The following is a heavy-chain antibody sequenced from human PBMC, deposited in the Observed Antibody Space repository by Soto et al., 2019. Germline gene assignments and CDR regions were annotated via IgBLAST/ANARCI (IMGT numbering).Heavy chain of an antibody. CDR2: IYHSGST. Sequence: SETLSLTCAVSGGSISSSNWWSWVRQPPGKGLEWIGEIYHSGSTNYNPSLKSRVTISVDKSKNQFSLKLSSVTAADTAVYYCARGLGVAASYGWFDPWGQGTLVTVSS. V-gene: IGHV4-4*02. CDR3: ARGLGVAASYGWFDP. J-gene: IGHJ5*02. CDR1: GGSISSSNW. D-gene: IGHD2-15*01.